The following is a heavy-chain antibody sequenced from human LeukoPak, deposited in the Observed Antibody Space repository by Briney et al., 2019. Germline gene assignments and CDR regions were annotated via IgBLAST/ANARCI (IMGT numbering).Heavy chain of an antibody. CDR2: ISSSSSYI. CDR1: GFTFSSYS. D-gene: IGHD1-26*01. Sequence: PVGSLRLSCAASGFTFSSYSMNWVRQAPGKGLEWASSISSSSSYIYYADSVKGRFTISRDNAKNSLYLQMNSLRAEDTAVYYCARDAFVADSGSYSDVDYYYMDVWGKGTTVTVSS. J-gene: IGHJ6*03. CDR3: ARDAFVADSGSYSDVDYYYMDV. V-gene: IGHV3-21*01.